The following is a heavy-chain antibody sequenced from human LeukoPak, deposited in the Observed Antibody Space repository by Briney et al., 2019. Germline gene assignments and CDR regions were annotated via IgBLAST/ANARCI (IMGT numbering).Heavy chain of an antibody. J-gene: IGHJ4*02. CDR3: ARVPSSGNYYWYYFDY. D-gene: IGHD3-10*01. V-gene: IGHV1-69*01. Sequence: SVKVSCKASGGTFSSYSISWVRQAPGPGLEWMGGIFPIFNTANYAQKFQGRVTITADESTSTAYMELSSLRSEDTAVYYCARVPSSGNYYWYYFDYWGQGTLVTVSS. CDR2: IFPIFNTA. CDR1: GGTFSSYS.